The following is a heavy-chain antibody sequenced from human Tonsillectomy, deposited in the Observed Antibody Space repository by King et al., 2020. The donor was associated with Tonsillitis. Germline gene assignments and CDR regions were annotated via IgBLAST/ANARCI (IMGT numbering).Heavy chain of an antibody. CDR1: GFRFSAYG. D-gene: IGHD2-21*01. CDR2: ISYDGTNK. V-gene: IGHV3-30*18. CDR3: AKSTDHYYGDCFDS. Sequence: VQLVESGGGVVQPGRSLRLSCAASGFRFSAYGMHWVRQAPVKGLEWVTIISYDGTNKDYADSVKGRFTISRDNSRNTLYLQMNSLRPEDTAVYYCAKSTDHYYGDCFDSWGQGTLVTVSS. J-gene: IGHJ4*02.